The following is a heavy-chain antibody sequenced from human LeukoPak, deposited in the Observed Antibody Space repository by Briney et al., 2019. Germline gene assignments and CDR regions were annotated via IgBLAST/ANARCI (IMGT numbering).Heavy chain of an antibody. CDR3: ARGVGVPAKIDY. V-gene: IGHV4-34*01. CDR1: GGSFSGYY. CDR2: INHSGST. Sequence: SGTLSLTCAVYGGSFSGYYWSWIRQPPGKGLEWIGEINHSGSTNYNPSLKSRVTISVDTSKNQFSLKLSSVTAADTAVYYCARGVGVPAKIDYWGQGTLVTVSS. D-gene: IGHD2-2*01. J-gene: IGHJ4*02.